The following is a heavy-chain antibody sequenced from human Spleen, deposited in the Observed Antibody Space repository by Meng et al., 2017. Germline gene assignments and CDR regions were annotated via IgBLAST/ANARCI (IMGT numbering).Heavy chain of an antibody. J-gene: IGHJ4*02. CDR3: ARGGGYCSGGSCYFDY. CDR1: GFTFSSYS. Sequence: GESLKISCAASGFTFSSYSMNWVRQAPGKGLEWVSVIYSGGNTYYADSVKGRFTISRDNSKNTVFLQINSLRAEDTAVYYCARGGGYCSGGSCYFDYWGQGTLVTVSS. CDR2: IYSGGNT. V-gene: IGHV3-66*01. D-gene: IGHD2-15*01.